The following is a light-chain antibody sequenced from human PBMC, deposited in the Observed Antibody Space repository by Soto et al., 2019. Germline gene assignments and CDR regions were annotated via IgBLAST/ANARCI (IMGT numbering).Light chain of an antibody. CDR3: CSYVGSSSVV. J-gene: IGLJ2*01. V-gene: IGLV2-23*02. CDR2: EVS. Sequence: QSALTQPASVSGSPGQSITISCTGTSREVGSYNLVSWYQHHPGKAPRLIIYEVSKGPSGASNRFSGSKSGNTASLTISGLQAEDEADYYCCSYVGSSSVVFGGGTKVTVL. CDR1: SREVGSYNL.